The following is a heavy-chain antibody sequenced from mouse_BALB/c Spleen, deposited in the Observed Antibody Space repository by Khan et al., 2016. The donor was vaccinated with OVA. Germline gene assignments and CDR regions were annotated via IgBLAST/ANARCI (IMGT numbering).Heavy chain of an antibody. CDR2: IDPFNGGT. CDR3: AIYGNSFAY. Sequence: VQLQQSGPELMKPGASVKISCKASGYSFTSYYMHWVEQSHGKSLEWIGYIDPFNGGTSYNQKFKGKATLTVDKSSSTAYMHLSSLTSEDSAVYYCAIYGNSFAYWGQGTLVTVSA. CDR1: GYSFTSYY. J-gene: IGHJ3*01. V-gene: IGHV1S135*01. D-gene: IGHD2-1*01.